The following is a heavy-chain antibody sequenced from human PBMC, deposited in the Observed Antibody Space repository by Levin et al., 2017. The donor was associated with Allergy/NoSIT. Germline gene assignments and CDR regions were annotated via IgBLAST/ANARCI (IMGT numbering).Heavy chain of an antibody. CDR2: ISYDGSYK. Sequence: PGGSLRLSCAAAGFTFRSYGMHWVRQAPGKGLEWVAVISYDGSYKYYADSVKGRFTISRDNSKNTLYLQMNSLRAEDTAVYYCAKTFPGAGYCSSTSCYPFDYWGQGTLVTVSS. D-gene: IGHD2-2*01. CDR3: AKTFPGAGYCSSTSCYPFDY. V-gene: IGHV3-30*18. CDR1: GFTFRSYG. J-gene: IGHJ4*02.